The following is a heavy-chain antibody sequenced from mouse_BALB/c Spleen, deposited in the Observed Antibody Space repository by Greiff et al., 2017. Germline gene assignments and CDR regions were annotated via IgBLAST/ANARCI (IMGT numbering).Heavy chain of an antibody. V-gene: IGHV2-9*02. CDR3: ARDRDGYYEEAWFAY. CDR2: IWAGGST. Sequence: VQLKESGPGLVAPSQSLSITCTVSGFSLTSYGVHWVRQPPGKGLEWLGVIWAGGSTNYNSALMSRLSISKDNSKSQVFLKMNSLQTDDTAMYYCARDRDGYYEEAWFAYWGQGTLVTVSA. D-gene: IGHD2-3*01. CDR1: GFSLTSYG. J-gene: IGHJ3*01.